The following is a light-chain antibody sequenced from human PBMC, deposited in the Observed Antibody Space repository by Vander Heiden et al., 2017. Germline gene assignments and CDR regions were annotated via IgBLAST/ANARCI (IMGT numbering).Light chain of an antibody. Sequence: EIVLTQSPATLSLSPGERATLSRRASQSVSSYLAWYQQKPGQAPRLLIYDASSRAPGIPARFSAYGSQTDFTLTISSLEPEDFALYYCQQRRGAFGHGTRLEIK. CDR2: DAS. CDR3: QQRRGA. V-gene: IGKV3-11*01. J-gene: IGKJ5*01. CDR1: QSVSSY.